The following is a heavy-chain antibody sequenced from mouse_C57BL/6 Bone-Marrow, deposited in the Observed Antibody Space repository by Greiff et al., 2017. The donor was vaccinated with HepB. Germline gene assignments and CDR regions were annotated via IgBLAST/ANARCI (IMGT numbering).Heavy chain of an antibody. CDR3: ARGGGGYYVYFDY. J-gene: IGHJ2*01. Sequence: LQESGPELVKPGASVKLSCKASGYTFTSYDINWVKQRPGQGLEWIGWIYPRDGSTKYNEKFKGKATLTVDTSSSTAYMELHSLTSEDSAVYFCARGGGGYYVYFDYWGQGTTLTVSS. V-gene: IGHV1-85*01. CDR1: GYTFTSYD. D-gene: IGHD2-3*01. CDR2: IYPRDGST.